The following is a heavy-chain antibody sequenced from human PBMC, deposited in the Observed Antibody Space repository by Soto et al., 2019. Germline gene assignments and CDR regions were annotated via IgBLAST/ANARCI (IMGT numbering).Heavy chain of an antibody. CDR2: ISLYSDGT. Sequence: GASVKVSCKTSGYTFSNYGITWVRQAPGQPLEWLGWISLYSDGTNYAQKFQGRVSMTTDTSTTTAYTELRSLRSDGTAVYYCARVVPGAEAWFGPWGQGTLVTVSS. V-gene: IGHV1-18*01. D-gene: IGHD2-2*01. CDR1: GYTFSNYG. J-gene: IGHJ5*02. CDR3: ARVVPGAEAWFGP.